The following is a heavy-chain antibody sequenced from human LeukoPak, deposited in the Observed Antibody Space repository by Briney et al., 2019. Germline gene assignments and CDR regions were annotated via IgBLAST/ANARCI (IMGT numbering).Heavy chain of an antibody. Sequence: GGSLRLSCAASGFTFSSYAMSWVRQAPGKGLEWVSAISGSGGSTYYADSVKGRFTISRDNSKNTLYLQMNSLKTEDTAVYYCTTVRDYYVMRDYWGQGTLVTVSS. D-gene: IGHD3-10*02. V-gene: IGHV3-23*01. CDR1: GFTFSSYA. CDR2: ISGSGGST. CDR3: TTVRDYYVMRDY. J-gene: IGHJ4*02.